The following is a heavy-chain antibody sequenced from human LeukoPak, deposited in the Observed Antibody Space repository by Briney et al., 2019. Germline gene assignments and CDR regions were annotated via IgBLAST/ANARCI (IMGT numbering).Heavy chain of an antibody. CDR2: VYYGRTT. D-gene: IGHD4/OR15-4a*01. CDR1: GGSFRSSSYY. J-gene: IGHJ5*01. V-gene: IGHV4-39*01. Sequence: SETLSLTCTVSGGSFRSSSYYWGWIRQTPGKGLEWIGSVYYGRTTYYSPSLDSRVTISLDTSANQFSLQLNSVTAADTAVYYCVRHDGRGGATMGAFDSWGQGPLVTVSS. CDR3: VRHDGRGGATMGAFDS.